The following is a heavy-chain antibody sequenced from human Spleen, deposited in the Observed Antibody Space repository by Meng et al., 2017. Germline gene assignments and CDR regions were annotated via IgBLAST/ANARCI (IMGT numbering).Heavy chain of an antibody. D-gene: IGHD6-13*01. CDR3: ARVAIAAAGTGDYYFDY. J-gene: IGHJ4*02. CDR2: INPNSGNT. V-gene: IGHV1-2*06. Sequence: QGWLGQSGAEGRKPGAPVKVSCKPSGYNFPDYYIHWGGRAPGQGLEWMGRINPNSGNTGYAQKFQGRVTMTRNTSISTAYMELSRLRSDDTAVYYCARVAIAAAGTGDYYFDYWGQGTLVTVSS. CDR1: GYNFPDYY.